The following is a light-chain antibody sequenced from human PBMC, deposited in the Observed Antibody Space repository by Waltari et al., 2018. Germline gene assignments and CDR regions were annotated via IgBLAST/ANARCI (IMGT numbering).Light chain of an antibody. CDR2: AAS. V-gene: IGKV1-27*01. J-gene: IGKJ1*01. CDR3: QKYGSAPGT. Sequence: IQMTQSPRSLSASVGDRVTMSCRASQDISNYVAWYQQKPGKVPKIVIYAASTLQSGVPSRFSGSGYGAEFTLTISNLQPEDVATYYCQKYGSAPGTFGQGTKVESK. CDR1: QDISNY.